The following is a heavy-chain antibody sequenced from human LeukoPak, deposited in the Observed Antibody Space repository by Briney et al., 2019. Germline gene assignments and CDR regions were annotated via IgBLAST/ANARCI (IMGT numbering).Heavy chain of an antibody. CDR3: ARHDNDDDFDY. D-gene: IGHD3-16*01. V-gene: IGHV1-46*01. CDR2: INPSGGST. J-gene: IGHJ4*02. CDR1: GYTFTSYY. Sequence: ASVKVSCKASGYTFTSYYMHWVRQAPGQGLEWMGIINPSGGSTSYAQKFQGRVTMTRDTSTSTVYMELSSLRPEDTAVYYCARHDNDDDFDYWGQGTLVTVSS.